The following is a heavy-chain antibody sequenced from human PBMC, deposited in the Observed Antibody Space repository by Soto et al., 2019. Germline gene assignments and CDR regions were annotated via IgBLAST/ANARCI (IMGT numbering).Heavy chain of an antibody. CDR3: AKEEGYCSGGSCYRVPWVVDGFDP. Sequence: PGGSLRLSCAASGFTFSSYAMSWVRQAPGKGLEWVSAISGSGGSTYYADSVKGRFTISRDNSKNTLYLQMNSLRAEDTAVYYCAKEEGYCSGGSCYRVPWVVDGFDPWGQGTLVTVSS. J-gene: IGHJ5*02. D-gene: IGHD2-15*01. CDR2: ISGSGGST. V-gene: IGHV3-23*01. CDR1: GFTFSSYA.